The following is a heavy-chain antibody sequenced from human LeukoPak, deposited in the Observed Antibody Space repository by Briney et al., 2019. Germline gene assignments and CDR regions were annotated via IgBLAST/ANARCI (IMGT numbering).Heavy chain of an antibody. CDR1: GFTFSSYA. CDR2: ISGSGGST. J-gene: IGHJ4*02. Sequence: PGGSLRLSCAASGFTFSSYAMSWVRQAPGKGLVWLSAISGSGGSTYYADSVKGRLTISRDNSKNTLYLQMNSLRAEDTAVYYCANSYYYDSSGYYYGFDYWGQGTLVTVSS. V-gene: IGHV3-23*01. D-gene: IGHD3-22*01. CDR3: ANSYYYDSSGYYYGFDY.